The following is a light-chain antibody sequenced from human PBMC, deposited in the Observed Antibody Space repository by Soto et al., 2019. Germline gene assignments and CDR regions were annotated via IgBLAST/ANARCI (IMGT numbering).Light chain of an antibody. J-gene: IGKJ2*01. CDR3: QQGYKTPYT. CDR2: GTS. Sequence: DIQMTQSPSSQSASVGDMVTITCRVSQIIGSDLNWYQQKPGKAPKLLVYGTSTLQGGVPSRFSGRGSGTHFTLTINGLQPDDFAVYYCQQGYKTPYTFGQGTK. CDR1: QIIGSD. V-gene: IGKV1-39*01.